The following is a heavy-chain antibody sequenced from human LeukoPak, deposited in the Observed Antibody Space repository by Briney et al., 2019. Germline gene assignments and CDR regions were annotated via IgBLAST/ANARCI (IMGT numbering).Heavy chain of an antibody. D-gene: IGHD6-13*01. CDR2: LKQDGSEK. Sequence: GGSLRLSCAASGFTFSGYWTHWVRQAPGKGLEWVANLKQDGSEKHFADSVKGRFTISRDNAENSLYLQMNSLRAEDTAMYYCARGTIAAPGTDYWGQGTLVTVSS. J-gene: IGHJ4*02. CDR1: GFTFSGYW. CDR3: ARGTIAAPGTDY. V-gene: IGHV3-7*01.